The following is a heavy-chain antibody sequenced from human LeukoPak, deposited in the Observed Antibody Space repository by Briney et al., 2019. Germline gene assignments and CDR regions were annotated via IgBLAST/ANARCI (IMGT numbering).Heavy chain of an antibody. D-gene: IGHD3-3*01. CDR1: GFAFGTYG. CDR3: AKDHYWSIDY. CDR2: IKGDGIST. J-gene: IGHJ4*02. Sequence: GGSLRLSCAASGFAFGTYGMHWVRHAPGQGLVWVSRIKGDGISTNYADSVKGRFTISRDIAKNTLYLQMNSLRAEDTGVYYCAKDHYWSIDYWGRGTLVTVSS. V-gene: IGHV3-74*01.